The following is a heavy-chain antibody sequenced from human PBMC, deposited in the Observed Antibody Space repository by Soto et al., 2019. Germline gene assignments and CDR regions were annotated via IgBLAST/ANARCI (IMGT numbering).Heavy chain of an antibody. D-gene: IGHD4-17*01. Sequence: NPSETLSLTCAVSGYSISSGYYWGWIRQPPGKGLEWIGSIYHSGSTYYNPSLKSRVTISVDTSKNQFSLKLSSVTAADTAVYYCAREATVTNEAWFDPWGQGTLVTVSS. V-gene: IGHV4-38-2*02. J-gene: IGHJ5*02. CDR1: GYSISSGYY. CDR3: AREATVTNEAWFDP. CDR2: IYHSGST.